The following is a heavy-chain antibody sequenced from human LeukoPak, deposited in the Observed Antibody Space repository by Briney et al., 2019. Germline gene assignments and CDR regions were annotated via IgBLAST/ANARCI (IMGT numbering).Heavy chain of an antibody. Sequence: PGGSLRLSCAASGFTFSTYWMSWVRQAPGKGLEWVANIKEDGSEKYYVDSVKGRFTISRDYAKNSLYLQMNSLRVEDTAVYYCARLSSGWSQMDYWGQGTLVTVSS. D-gene: IGHD6-19*01. V-gene: IGHV3-7*01. J-gene: IGHJ4*02. CDR1: GFTFSTYW. CDR3: ARLSSGWSQMDY. CDR2: IKEDGSEK.